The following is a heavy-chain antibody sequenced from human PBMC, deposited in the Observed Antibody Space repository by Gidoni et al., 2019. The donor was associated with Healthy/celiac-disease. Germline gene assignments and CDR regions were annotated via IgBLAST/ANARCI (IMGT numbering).Heavy chain of an antibody. D-gene: IGHD3-3*01. CDR1: GFPFSSYS. V-gene: IGHV3-21*01. CDR3: ASYDFWSGFGRRFDY. CDR2: ISSSSSYI. Sequence: EVQLVESGGGLVKPGGSLRLSCAASGFPFSSYSMNWVRQAPGKGLEWVSSISSSSSYIYYADSVKGRFTISRDNAKNSLYLQMNSLRAEDTAVYYCASYDFWSGFGRRFDYWGQGTLVTVSS. J-gene: IGHJ4*02.